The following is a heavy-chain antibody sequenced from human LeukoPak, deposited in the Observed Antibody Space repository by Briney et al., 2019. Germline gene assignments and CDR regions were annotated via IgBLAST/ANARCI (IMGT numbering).Heavy chain of an antibody. D-gene: IGHD6-13*01. CDR3: TKYSSSSNYYYGLDV. CDR2: ISNDGSNK. V-gene: IGHV3-30*18. Sequence: GRSLRLSCAASGFTFSNYGMHWVRQAPGKGLEWVAIISNDGSNKYYADSVKGRFTISRDNSKNTLYLQMNSLRAEDTAVYYCTKYSSSSNYYYGLDVWGQGTAVTVSS. J-gene: IGHJ6*02. CDR1: GFTFSNYG.